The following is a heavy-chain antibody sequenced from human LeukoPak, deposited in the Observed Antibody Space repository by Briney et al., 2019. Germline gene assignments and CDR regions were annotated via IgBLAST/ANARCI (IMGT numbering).Heavy chain of an antibody. V-gene: IGHV1-2*02. Sequence: ASVKVSCKASGYTFTGYYMHWVRQAPGQGLEWMGWINPNGGGTNYAQKFQGRVTMTRDTSISTAYMELSRLRSDDTAVYYCARDLGSAAGTGFDYWGQGTLVTVSS. CDR2: INPNGGGT. J-gene: IGHJ4*02. CDR3: ARDLGSAAGTGFDY. D-gene: IGHD6-13*01. CDR1: GYTFTGYY.